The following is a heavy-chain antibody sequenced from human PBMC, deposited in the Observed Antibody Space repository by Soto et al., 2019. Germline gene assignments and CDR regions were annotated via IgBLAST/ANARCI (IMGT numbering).Heavy chain of an antibody. CDR3: ARVHSSGWFKVDY. D-gene: IGHD6-19*01. V-gene: IGHV3-48*02. Sequence: PGGSLRLSCAASGFTFSSSSMNWVRQAPGKGPEWVSYISSSSSTINYADSVRDRFTISRDNAKNSLYLQMNSLRDEDTAVYYCARVHSSGWFKVDYWGQGTLVTVSS. J-gene: IGHJ4*02. CDR1: GFTFSSSS. CDR2: ISSSSSTI.